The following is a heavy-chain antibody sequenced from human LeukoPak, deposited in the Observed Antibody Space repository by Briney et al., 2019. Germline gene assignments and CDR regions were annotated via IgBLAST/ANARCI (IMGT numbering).Heavy chain of an antibody. CDR3: ARDNYID. Sequence: GRSLRLSCAASGFTFSSYWMHWVRQAPGKGLVWVSRINTDGRRTDYADSVKGRFTISRDKAKNTLYLQMNSLRAEDTAVYYCARDNYIDWGQGTLVTVSS. CDR1: GFTFSSYW. CDR2: INTDGRRT. J-gene: IGHJ4*02. D-gene: IGHD4-11*01. V-gene: IGHV3-74*01.